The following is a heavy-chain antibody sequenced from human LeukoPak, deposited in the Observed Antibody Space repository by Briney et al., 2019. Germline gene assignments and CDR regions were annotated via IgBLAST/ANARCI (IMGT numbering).Heavy chain of an antibody. V-gene: IGHV4-39*01. Sequence: PSETLSLTCTVSGGSVNSTINYWGWIRQPPGKGLEWIGSIYYTGNTYYNPSLKSRVTISVDTSKNQFSLNLSSVTAADTAVLYCARLTMIFYGLDVWGQGATVTVSS. CDR3: ARLTMIFYGLDV. CDR2: IYYTGNT. D-gene: IGHD3/OR15-3a*01. J-gene: IGHJ6*02. CDR1: GGSVNSTINY.